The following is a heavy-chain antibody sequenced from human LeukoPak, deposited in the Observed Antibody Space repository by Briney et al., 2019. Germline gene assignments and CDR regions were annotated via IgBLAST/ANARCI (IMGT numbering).Heavy chain of an antibody. Sequence: SGGSLRLSCAASEFTFSSYSMNWVRQAPGKGLEWVSYITNSGNSKSYADSVKGRFTISRDNAKNSLYLQMNSLRAEDTAVYYCARAYYGDWGQGTLVTVSS. J-gene: IGHJ4*02. V-gene: IGHV3-21*05. CDR3: ARAYYGD. CDR2: ITNSGNSK. CDR1: EFTFSSYS. D-gene: IGHD4-17*01.